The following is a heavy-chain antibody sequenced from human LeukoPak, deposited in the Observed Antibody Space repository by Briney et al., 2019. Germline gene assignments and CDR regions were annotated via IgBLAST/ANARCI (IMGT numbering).Heavy chain of an antibody. CDR2: IKSKTDGGTT. CDR3: TTGGRRYSDWLNY. CDR1: GFTFSNAW. D-gene: IGHD3-9*01. J-gene: IGHJ4*02. Sequence: GGSLRLSCAASGFTFSNAWMSWIRRAPGEGLEWVGRIKSKTDGGTTDYAAPVKGRFTISRDDSKNTLYLQMNSLKTEDTAVYYCTTGGRRYSDWLNYWGQGTLVTVSS. V-gene: IGHV3-15*01.